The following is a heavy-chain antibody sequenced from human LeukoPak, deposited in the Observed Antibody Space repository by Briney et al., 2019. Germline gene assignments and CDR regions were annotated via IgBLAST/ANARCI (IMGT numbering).Heavy chain of an antibody. V-gene: IGHV3-21*01. CDR3: AVGNWAY. Sequence: GGSLSLSCAVSGFSLSTNGMSWVRQAPGKGLEWVSSISSSSSYIYYADSVKGRFTISRDNAKNSLYLQMNSLRAEDTAVYYCAVGNWAYWGQGTLVTVSS. CDR1: GFSLSTNG. CDR2: ISSSSSYI. D-gene: IGHD1-1*01. J-gene: IGHJ4*02.